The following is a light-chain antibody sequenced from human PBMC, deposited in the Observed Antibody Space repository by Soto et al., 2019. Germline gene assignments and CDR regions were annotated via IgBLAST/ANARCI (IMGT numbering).Light chain of an antibody. CDR1: SSNIGAGYD. Sequence: QSVLTQPPSVSGAPGQRVTISCTGTSSNIGAGYDVHWYQQVPGTSPKLLIFVNSNRPSGVPDRFSGSKSGTSASLAITGLQAEDEADYYCQSEDNSLSVHVVFGGGTKLTVL. CDR3: QSEDNSLSVHVV. V-gene: IGLV1-40*01. CDR2: VNS. J-gene: IGLJ2*01.